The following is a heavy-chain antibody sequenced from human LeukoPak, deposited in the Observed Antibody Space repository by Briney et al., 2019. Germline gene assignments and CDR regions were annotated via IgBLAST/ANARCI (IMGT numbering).Heavy chain of an antibody. CDR3: AKEGESSGEIPN. J-gene: IGHJ4*02. CDR1: GFTFSSYS. V-gene: IGHV3-21*01. D-gene: IGHD3-22*01. Sequence: GGSLRLSCAASGFTFSSYSMNWVRQAPGKGLEWVSSISSSSSYIYYADSVKGRFTISRDNSKNTLYLQMNSLRAEDTAVYYCAKEGESSGEIPNWGQGTLVTVSS. CDR2: ISSSSSYI.